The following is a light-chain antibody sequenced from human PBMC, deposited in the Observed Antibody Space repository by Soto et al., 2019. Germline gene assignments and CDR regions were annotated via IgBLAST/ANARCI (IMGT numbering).Light chain of an antibody. CDR1: QGISSS. J-gene: IGKJ3*01. CDR2: AAS. CDR3: QHLNSYPP. Sequence: DIQLTQSPSILSASVGDRVTVTCRASQGISSSLSWYQQRPGKAPKLLIYAASTLQTGVPSRFSGSGSGTEFTLTISSLQPEDVATYYCQHLNSYPPFGPGTKVHIK. V-gene: IGKV1-9*01.